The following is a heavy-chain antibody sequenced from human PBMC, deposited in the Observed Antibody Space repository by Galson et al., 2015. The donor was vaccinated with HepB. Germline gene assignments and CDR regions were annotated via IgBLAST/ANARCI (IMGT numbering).Heavy chain of an antibody. V-gene: IGHV4-59*01. Sequence: ETLSLTCTVSGTSISSYYWSWIRQSPGKGLEWIGYIYHSGSTSYNPSLKSRVTISVDTSKNQFSLKLSSVTAADTAVYYCARVSGSSSSEFDPWGQGTLVTVSS. D-gene: IGHD6-6*01. CDR1: GTSISSYY. CDR3: ARVSGSSSSEFDP. J-gene: IGHJ5*02. CDR2: IYHSGST.